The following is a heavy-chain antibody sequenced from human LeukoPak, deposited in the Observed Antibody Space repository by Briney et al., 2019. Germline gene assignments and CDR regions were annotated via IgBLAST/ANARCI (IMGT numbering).Heavy chain of an antibody. CDR3: AREQSEGFDY. J-gene: IGHJ4*02. Sequence: GGSLRLSCAASGFTFSSYSVNWVRQAPGKGLEWVSSFGTRSTSLYYADSVRGRFTISRDNAKNSLYLQMNSLRAEDTAVYYCAREQSEGFDYWGQGTLVTVSS. CDR1: GFTFSSYS. CDR2: FGTRSTSL. V-gene: IGHV3-21*01.